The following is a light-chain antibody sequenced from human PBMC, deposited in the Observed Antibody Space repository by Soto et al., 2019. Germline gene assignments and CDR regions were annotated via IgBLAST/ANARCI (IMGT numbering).Light chain of an antibody. Sequence: DIVMTQSPYSLDVSLGERSIINCKSSQSVLYSSNNNNYIAWYQQKPGQPPKLIIYLASTRESGVPDRFSGSSSGTDFTLTICSLQAEYLAIYYCQQYYDTPSTCGGGTKVDIK. V-gene: IGKV4-1*01. CDR2: LAS. J-gene: IGKJ4*02. CDR3: QQYYDTPST. CDR1: QSVLYSSNNNNY.